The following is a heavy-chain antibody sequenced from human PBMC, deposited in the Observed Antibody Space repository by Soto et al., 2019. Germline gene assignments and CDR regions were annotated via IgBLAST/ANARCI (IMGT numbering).Heavy chain of an antibody. V-gene: IGHV1-18*01. CDR3: ARDPYHVLMVNAPNLYGMDV. J-gene: IGHJ6*02. Sequence: ASVKTSIKASGYTFTGYGISWVRQAPEQGLEWMGRISTYNGNTNYPQSLQGRLTMTTDTSTTTAYMELRSLRSDDTAVYYCARDPYHVLMVNAPNLYGMDVWGQGTTLTVSS. CDR2: ISTYNGNT. D-gene: IGHD2-8*01. CDR1: GYTFTGYG.